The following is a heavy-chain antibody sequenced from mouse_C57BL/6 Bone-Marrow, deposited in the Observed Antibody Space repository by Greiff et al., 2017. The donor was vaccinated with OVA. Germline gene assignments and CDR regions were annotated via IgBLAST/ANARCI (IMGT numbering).Heavy chain of an antibody. D-gene: IGHD2-4*01. V-gene: IGHV1-26*01. CDR3: ARYDYGAMDY. CDR2: INPNNGGT. J-gene: IGHJ4*01. Sequence: VQLQQSGPELVKPGASVKISCKASGYTFTDYYMNWVKQSPGKSLEWIGDINPNNGGTSYNQKFKGKATLTVDKSSSTAYMELRSLTSEDSAVYYCARYDYGAMDYWGQGTSVTVSS. CDR1: GYTFTDYY.